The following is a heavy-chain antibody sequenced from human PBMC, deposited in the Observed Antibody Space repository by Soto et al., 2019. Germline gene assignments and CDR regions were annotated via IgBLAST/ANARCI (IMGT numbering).Heavy chain of an antibody. V-gene: IGHV2-70*01. CDR2: IDWDDDK. Sequence: SCPTLVNPTQTLTLTCTFSGFSLSTSGMCVSWIRQPPGKALEWLALIDWDDDKYYSTSLKTRLTISKDTSKNQVVLTMTNMDPVDTATYYCARLGRYYDSSGYLLPFDYWGQGTLVTVSS. CDR3: ARLGRYYDSSGYLLPFDY. J-gene: IGHJ4*02. D-gene: IGHD3-22*01. CDR1: GFSLSTSGMC.